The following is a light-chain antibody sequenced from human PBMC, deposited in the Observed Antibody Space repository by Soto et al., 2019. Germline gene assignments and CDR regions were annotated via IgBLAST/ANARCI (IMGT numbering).Light chain of an antibody. CDR1: SSDVGSYNL. V-gene: IGLV2-23*01. CDR3: CSYAGSSTYVV. J-gene: IGLJ2*01. CDR2: EGS. Sequence: HSALTQPASVSGSPGQSITISCTGTSSDVGSYNLVSWYQQHPGKAPKLMIYEGSKRPSGVFNRFSGSKSGNTASLTISGLQAEDEADYYCCSYAGSSTYVVFGGGTKLTVL.